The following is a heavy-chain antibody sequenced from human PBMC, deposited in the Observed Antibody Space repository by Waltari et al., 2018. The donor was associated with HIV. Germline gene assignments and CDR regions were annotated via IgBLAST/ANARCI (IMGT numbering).Heavy chain of an antibody. V-gene: IGHV4-34*01. J-gene: IGHJ4*02. CDR3: ARGGIIQLSGMYYFDY. D-gene: IGHD5-18*01. Sequence: QVQLQQWGAGLLKPSETLSLTCAVYGGSFSGYYWSWIRQPPGKGLEWIGEINHSGSTNYNPSLKSRVTISVDTSKNQFSLKLSSVTAADTAVYYCARGGIIQLSGMYYFDYWGQGTLVTVSS. CDR1: GGSFSGYY. CDR2: INHSGST.